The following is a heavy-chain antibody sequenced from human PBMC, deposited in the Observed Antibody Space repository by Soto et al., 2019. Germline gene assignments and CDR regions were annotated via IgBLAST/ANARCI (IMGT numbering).Heavy chain of an antibody. D-gene: IGHD2-8*01. J-gene: IGHJ5*01. Sequence: ASVKVSCKASGYSFRSYGINWVRQAPGQGLEWIGLVSGYNHNTKYAQKLQGRITVTTDTSTNTAYMELRSLRSDDTAVYYCGRSSSMLGAGWSDSWGRGTLVTVSS. CDR3: GRSSSMLGAGWSDS. V-gene: IGHV1-18*01. CDR1: GYSFRSYG. CDR2: VSGYNHNT.